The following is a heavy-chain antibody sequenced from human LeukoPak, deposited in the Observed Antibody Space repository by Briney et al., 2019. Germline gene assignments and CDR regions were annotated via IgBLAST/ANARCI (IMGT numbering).Heavy chain of an antibody. CDR1: GGSISSYY. Sequence: SETLSLTCTVSGGSISSYYWSWIRQPPGKGLEWIGYIYYSGSTNYNPSLKSRVTISVDTSKNQFSLKLSSVTAADTAVYYCARLLGYRSSTSCYTHRYFDLWGRGTLVTVSS. J-gene: IGHJ2*01. CDR3: ARLLGYRSSTSCYTHRYFDL. D-gene: IGHD2-2*02. V-gene: IGHV4-59*01. CDR2: IYYSGST.